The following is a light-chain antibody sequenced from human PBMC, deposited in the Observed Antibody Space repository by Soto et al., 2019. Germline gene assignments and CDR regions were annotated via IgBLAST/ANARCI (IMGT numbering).Light chain of an antibody. J-gene: IGKJ1*01. V-gene: IGKV1-5*01. CDR1: QSSSSW. CDR3: QQYNSYSLT. CDR2: EAS. Sequence: DIQMTQSPSTLSASLGDRVTITFRASQSSSSWVAWYQKKPGKAPKLLIYEASSLERGGPSRFSGSGAGTEFTITISSLQHDDFATYYCQQYNSYSLTFGQGTKVDIK.